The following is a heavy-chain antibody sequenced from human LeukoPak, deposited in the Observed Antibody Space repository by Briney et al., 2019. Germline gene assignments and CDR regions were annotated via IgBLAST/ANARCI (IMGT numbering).Heavy chain of an antibody. Sequence: KPGGSLRLSCAASGFTFSDYYMCWLRQAPGKGLEWVSYISSSGGSTFYADSMKGRVTIPRDDAKNSVDLQMDSLRAEDTAVYFCARGVTTTLSIDPWGQGTLVTVSS. CDR1: GFTFSDYY. J-gene: IGHJ5*02. CDR2: ISSSGGST. V-gene: IGHV3-11*01. CDR3: ARGVTTTLSIDP. D-gene: IGHD1-1*01.